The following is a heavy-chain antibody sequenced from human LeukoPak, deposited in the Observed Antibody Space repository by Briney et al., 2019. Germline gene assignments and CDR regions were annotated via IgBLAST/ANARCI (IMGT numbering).Heavy chain of an antibody. V-gene: IGHV3-33*01. CDR1: AFXFSSYG. J-gene: IGHJ3*02. CDR3: ARRADGAFDI. CDR2: IWYDGSNR. Sequence: GTSLRLSCAASAFXFSSYGIHWVRQAPGKGLEWVALIWYDGSNRYYADSVKGRFTISRDNSKNTLYLQMNSLRDEDTAVYYCARRADGAFDIWGQGTMVTVSS. D-gene: IGHD5-24*01.